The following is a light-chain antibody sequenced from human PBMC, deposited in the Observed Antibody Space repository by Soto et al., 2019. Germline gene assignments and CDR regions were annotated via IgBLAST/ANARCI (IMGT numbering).Light chain of an antibody. J-gene: IGKJ4*01. Sequence: DIQMTQSPSSLSASVGDRFTITCRASQSISSYLNWYQQKPGTAPKLLIYAASSLQSGVPSRFSGSGSGTDFTLTISSLQPEDFATYYCQQSYSTLTFGGGTKVDIK. V-gene: IGKV1-39*01. CDR1: QSISSY. CDR2: AAS. CDR3: QQSYSTLT.